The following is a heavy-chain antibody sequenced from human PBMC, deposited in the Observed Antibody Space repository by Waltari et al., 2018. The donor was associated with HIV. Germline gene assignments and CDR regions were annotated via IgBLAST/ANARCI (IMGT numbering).Heavy chain of an antibody. Sequence: QVQLQESGPGLVKPSETLSLTCTVSGGSISSYYWSWIRQPPGKGLEWIGYIHYSGSTNDNPSLKSRVTISLDTSKNQFSLKLSSVTAADTAFYYCARDNSGSNDYWGQGTLVTVSS. V-gene: IGHV4-59*01. J-gene: IGHJ4*02. CDR1: GGSISSYY. D-gene: IGHD1-26*01. CDR3: ARDNSGSNDY. CDR2: IHYSGST.